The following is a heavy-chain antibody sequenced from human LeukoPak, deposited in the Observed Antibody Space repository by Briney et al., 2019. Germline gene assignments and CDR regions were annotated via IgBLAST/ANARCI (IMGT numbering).Heavy chain of an antibody. J-gene: IGHJ4*02. V-gene: IGHV3-74*01. CDR1: GFTFRSYW. CDR2: INGDGSST. D-gene: IGHD3-16*01. CDR3: ASAYYHYYFDY. Sequence: GGSLRLSCEASGFTFRSYWMHWVRQAPGKGLVWVSRINGDGSSTSYADSVKGRFTISRDNAKNTLYLQMNSLRAEDSAVYYCASAYYHYYFDYWGRGTLVTVSS.